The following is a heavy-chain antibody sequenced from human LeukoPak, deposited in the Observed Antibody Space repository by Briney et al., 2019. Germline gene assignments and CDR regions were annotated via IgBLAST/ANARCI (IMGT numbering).Heavy chain of an antibody. Sequence: GGSLRLSCAASGFTFSSYAMSWVRQAPGKGLEWVAVISYDGSNKYYADSVKGRFTISRDNSKNTLYLQMNSLRAEDTAVYYCAREINGFWSGYYIHHLFDYWGQGTLVTVSS. J-gene: IGHJ4*02. D-gene: IGHD3-3*01. CDR2: ISYDGSNK. CDR3: AREINGFWSGYYIHHLFDY. V-gene: IGHV3-30-3*01. CDR1: GFTFSSYA.